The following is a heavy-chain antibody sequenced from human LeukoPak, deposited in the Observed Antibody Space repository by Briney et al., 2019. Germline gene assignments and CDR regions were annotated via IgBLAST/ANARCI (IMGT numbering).Heavy chain of an antibody. D-gene: IGHD6-13*01. J-gene: IGHJ4*02. Sequence: GGSLRLSCAASGFTFSSYAMSWVRQAPGKGLEWVSTISSRAASIYYADSVRGRFTISRDNAKNSLYLQMNSLRAEDTAVYYCARVGVLSSSWLLYWGQGTLVTVSS. CDR3: ARVGVLSSSWLLY. CDR2: ISSRAASI. V-gene: IGHV3-48*03. CDR1: GFTFSSYA.